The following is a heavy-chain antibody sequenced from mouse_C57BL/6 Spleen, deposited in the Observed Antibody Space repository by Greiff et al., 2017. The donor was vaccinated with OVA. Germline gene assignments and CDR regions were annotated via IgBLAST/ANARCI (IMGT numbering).Heavy chain of an antibody. J-gene: IGHJ2*01. CDR3: TRERAGYYGNFDY. Sequence: QVQLKESGAELVRPGASVTLSCKASGYTFTDYEMHWVKQTPVHGLEWIGAIDPETGGTAYNQKFKGKAILTADKSSSTAYMELRSLTSEDSAVYYCTRERAGYYGNFDYWGQGTTLTVSS. V-gene: IGHV1-15*01. D-gene: IGHD2-1*01. CDR1: GYTFTDYE. CDR2: IDPETGGT.